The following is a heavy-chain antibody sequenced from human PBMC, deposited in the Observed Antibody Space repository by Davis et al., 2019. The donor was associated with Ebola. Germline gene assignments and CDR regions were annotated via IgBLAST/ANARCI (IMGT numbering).Heavy chain of an antibody. Sequence: GESLKISCAASGFTFSSYEMNWVRQAPGKGLEWVSYISSNSSYIYYADSVKGRFTISRDNSKNTLYLQINSLRAEDTAVYYCARDFGREGYYYYYGMDVWGQGTTVTVSS. CDR2: ISSNSSYI. J-gene: IGHJ6*02. V-gene: IGHV3-21*05. D-gene: IGHD3-10*01. CDR1: GFTFSSYE. CDR3: ARDFGREGYYYYYGMDV.